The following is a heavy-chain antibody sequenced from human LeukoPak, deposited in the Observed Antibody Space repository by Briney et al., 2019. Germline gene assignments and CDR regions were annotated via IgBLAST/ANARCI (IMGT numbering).Heavy chain of an antibody. CDR2: ISGSGGGT. CDR1: GFSFSSYS. Sequence: GGSLRLSCVASGFSFSSYSMNWVRQAPGKGLEWVSAISGSGGGTYYADSVKGRFTISRDNSKNTLYLQMNSLRAEDTAVYYYAKDPYSSSSYYFDYWGQGTLVTVSS. D-gene: IGHD6-6*01. CDR3: AKDPYSSSSYYFDY. V-gene: IGHV3-23*01. J-gene: IGHJ4*02.